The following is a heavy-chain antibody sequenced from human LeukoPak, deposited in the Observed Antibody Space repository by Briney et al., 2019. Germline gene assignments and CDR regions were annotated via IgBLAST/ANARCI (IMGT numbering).Heavy chain of an antibody. CDR3: ARVEVGYSYGFTQPLYFDY. V-gene: IGHV4-61*08. CDR1: GGSIRSGDFY. Sequence: SETLSLTCTVSGGSIRSGDFYWSWIRQPPGKGLEWIGYIYYSGSTNYNPSLKSRVTISVDTCKNQFSLKLSSVTAADTAVYYCARVEVGYSYGFTQPLYFDYWGQGTLVTVSS. CDR2: IYYSGST. D-gene: IGHD5-18*01. J-gene: IGHJ4*02.